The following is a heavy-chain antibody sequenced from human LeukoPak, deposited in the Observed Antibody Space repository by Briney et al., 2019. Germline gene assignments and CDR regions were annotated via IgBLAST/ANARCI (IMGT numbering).Heavy chain of an antibody. J-gene: IGHJ6*02. CDR1: GFTSCGYA. D-gene: IGHD6-19*01. Sequence: GGALRLSRTASGFTSCGYAMRWLRQAPGEGGEWGGFIKSKAFGGTTEYAASVRGRFTISRDDSKRIAYLQMNSLKTEDTAVYYCTRGLFGSAYGLDVWGQGTTVTVSS. V-gene: IGHV3-49*03. CDR3: TRGLFGSAYGLDV. CDR2: IKSKAFGGTT.